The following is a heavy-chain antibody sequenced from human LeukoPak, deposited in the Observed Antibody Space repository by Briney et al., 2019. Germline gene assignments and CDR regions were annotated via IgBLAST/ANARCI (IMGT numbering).Heavy chain of an antibody. D-gene: IGHD6-13*01. V-gene: IGHV3-74*01. J-gene: IGHJ4*02. CDR3: VRGSQDKAAAAGTPLFDC. Sequence: GGLLSSSWAASGSTPRGYWWHGARQAQGRGLLGVSLFINDGSRTTYADSVKGRFTISRDNAKNTLYLQMNSLRAEDTAVYFCVRGSQDKAAAAGTPLFDCWGQGTLVTVSS. CDR2: FINDGSRT. CDR1: GSTPRGYW.